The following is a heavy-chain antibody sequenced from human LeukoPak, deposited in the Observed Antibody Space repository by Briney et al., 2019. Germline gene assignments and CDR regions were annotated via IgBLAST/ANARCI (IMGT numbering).Heavy chain of an antibody. CDR2: IKEDGGEK. J-gene: IGHJ3*02. CDR1: GFTFSSYW. Sequence: GGSLRLSCVGTGFTFSSYWMSWVRQAPGKGLEWVANIKEDGGEKYYVDSVRGRFTISRDNAKKSLYLQMNSLRTEDTAVYYCAREATTVTDLDAFDIWGQGTMVTVSS. CDR3: AREATTVTDLDAFDI. D-gene: IGHD4-17*01. V-gene: IGHV3-7*03.